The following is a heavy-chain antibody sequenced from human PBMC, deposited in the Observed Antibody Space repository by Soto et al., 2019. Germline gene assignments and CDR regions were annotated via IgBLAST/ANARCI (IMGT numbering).Heavy chain of an antibody. V-gene: IGHV1-69*01. J-gene: IGHJ6*02. CDR3: AGQDEYSSSWLAKLDYYYYGMDV. CDR1: GGTFSSYA. D-gene: IGHD6-13*01. Sequence: QVQLVQSGAEVKKPGSSVKVSCKASGGTFSSYAISWVRQAPGQGLEWMGGIIPIFGTANYAQKFQGRVTITEDESTSTAYMELSSLRSEDTAVYYCAGQDEYSSSWLAKLDYYYYGMDVWGQGTTVTVSS. CDR2: IIPIFGTA.